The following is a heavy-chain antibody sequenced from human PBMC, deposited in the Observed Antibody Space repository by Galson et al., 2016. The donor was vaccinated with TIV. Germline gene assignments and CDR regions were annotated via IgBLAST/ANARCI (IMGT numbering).Heavy chain of an antibody. V-gene: IGHV1-3*04. D-gene: IGHD5-12*01. CDR3: ARSVKQVASDFDS. CDR1: GYTFTNYA. CDR2: INTSNGNT. J-gene: IGHJ4*02. Sequence: SVKVSCKASGYTFTNYAIHWVRQAPGQRLEWLGWINTSNGNTRYSQILQGRVTITRETSASTAYMELRSLATEDTAMFYCARSVKQVASDFDSWGQGTLVTVSS.